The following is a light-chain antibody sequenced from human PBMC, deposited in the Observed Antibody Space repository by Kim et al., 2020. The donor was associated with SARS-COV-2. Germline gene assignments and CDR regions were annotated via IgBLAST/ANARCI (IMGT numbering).Light chain of an antibody. CDR2: QDS. CDR1: KLGDKY. CDR3: QAWDRSTYV. V-gene: IGLV3-1*01. Sequence: EYPGQTASITCSGDKLGDKYACWYQQKPGQPPVLVIYQDSKRPSGIPERFSGSNSGNTATLTIGGTQAMDEADYYCQAWDRSTYVFGTGTKVTVL. J-gene: IGLJ1*01.